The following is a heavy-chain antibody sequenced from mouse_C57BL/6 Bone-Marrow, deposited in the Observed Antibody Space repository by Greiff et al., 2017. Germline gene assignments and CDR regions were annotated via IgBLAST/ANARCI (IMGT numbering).Heavy chain of an antibody. CDR3: ARMRYFYAMDY. CDR2: IYPRSGNT. V-gene: IGHV1-81*01. J-gene: IGHJ4*01. CDR1: GYTFTSYG. Sequence: LLESGAELARPGASVKLSCKASGYTFTSYGISWVKQRTGQGLEWIGEIYPRSGNTYYNEKFKGKATLTADKSSSTAYMELRILPSEDSAVYFCARMRYFYAMDYWGQGTSVTVSS.